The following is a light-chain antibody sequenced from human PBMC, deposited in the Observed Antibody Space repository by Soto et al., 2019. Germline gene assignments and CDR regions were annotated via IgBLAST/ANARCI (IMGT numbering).Light chain of an antibody. CDR2: DAY. CDR3: QQSYSTLLFT. Sequence: DIQMTQSPSTLSASVGDRVAITCRASQNINSKLAWYQKKPGKAPKLLISDAYSLESGVPSRFSGSGSGTEFTLTIGGLQPEDFATYYCQQSYSTLLFTFGPGTKVDIK. CDR1: QNINSK. J-gene: IGKJ3*01. V-gene: IGKV1-5*01.